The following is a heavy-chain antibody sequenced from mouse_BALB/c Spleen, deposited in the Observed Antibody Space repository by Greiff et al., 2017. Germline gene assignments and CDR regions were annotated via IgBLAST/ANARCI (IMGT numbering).Heavy chain of an antibody. J-gene: IGHJ4*01. D-gene: IGHD2-4*01. V-gene: IGHV1-31*01. Sequence: EVQLQQSGPELVKPGASVKISCKASGYSFTGYYMHWVKQSHVKSLEWIGRINPYNGATSYNQNFKDKASLTVDKSSSTAYMELHSLTSEDSAVYYCARGMITYYYAMDYWGQGTSVTVSS. CDR3: ARGMITYYYAMDY. CDR2: INPYNGAT. CDR1: GYSFTGYY.